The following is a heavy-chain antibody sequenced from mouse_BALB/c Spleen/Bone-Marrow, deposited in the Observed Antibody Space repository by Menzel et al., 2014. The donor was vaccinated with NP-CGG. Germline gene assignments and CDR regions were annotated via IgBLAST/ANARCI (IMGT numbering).Heavy chain of an antibody. Sequence: VQLVESGAELAKPGASVKMSCKASGYTFTSYWMYWVKQRPGQGLEWIGYINPSTGYTEYNQKFKDKATLTADKSSSTAYMQLSSLTSEDSAVYYCARRDYWYFDVWGAGTTVTVSS. CDR2: INPSTGYT. J-gene: IGHJ1*01. V-gene: IGHV1-7*01. CDR3: ARRDYWYFDV. CDR1: GYTFTSYW.